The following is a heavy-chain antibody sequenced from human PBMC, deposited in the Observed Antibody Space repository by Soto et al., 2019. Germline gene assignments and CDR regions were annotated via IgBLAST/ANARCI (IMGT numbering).Heavy chain of an antibody. CDR2: IYYSGST. V-gene: IGHV4-39*01. Sequence: SETLSLTCTVSGGSISSSSYYWGWIRQPPGKGLEWIGSIYYSGSTYYNPSLKSRVTISVDTSKNQFSLKLSSVTAADTAVYYCATHGRTTVTFAYWGQGTLVTVSS. CDR3: ATHGRTTVTFAY. D-gene: IGHD4-17*01. CDR1: GGSISSSSYY. J-gene: IGHJ4*02.